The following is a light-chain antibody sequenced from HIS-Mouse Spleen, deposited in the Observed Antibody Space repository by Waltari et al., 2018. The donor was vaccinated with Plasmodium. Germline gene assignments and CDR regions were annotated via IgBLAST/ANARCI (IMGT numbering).Light chain of an antibody. Sequence: SYELTQPPSVSVSPGQTARIPCSGDALQKKYAYWYQQKSGQAPVLVIYEDSKRPAGSPERFSGSSSGTMATFTISGAQVEDEADYYCYSTDSSGNHRVFGGGTKLTVL. CDR3: YSTDSSGNHRV. CDR2: EDS. J-gene: IGLJ3*02. V-gene: IGLV3-10*01. CDR1: ALQKKY.